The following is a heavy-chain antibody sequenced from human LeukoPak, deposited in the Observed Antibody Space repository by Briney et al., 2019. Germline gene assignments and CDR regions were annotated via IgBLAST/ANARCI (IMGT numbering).Heavy chain of an antibody. Sequence: GGSLRLSCAASGFTFSSYTMHWVRQAPGKGLEWVAVISYDGSNKYYADSVKGRFTISRDNSKNTLYLQMNSLRAEDTAVYYCAKVETYCSGGSCSLMPDAFDIWGQGTMVTVSS. CDR1: GFTFSSYT. D-gene: IGHD2-15*01. J-gene: IGHJ3*02. CDR3: AKVETYCSGGSCSLMPDAFDI. V-gene: IGHV3-30-3*01. CDR2: ISYDGSNK.